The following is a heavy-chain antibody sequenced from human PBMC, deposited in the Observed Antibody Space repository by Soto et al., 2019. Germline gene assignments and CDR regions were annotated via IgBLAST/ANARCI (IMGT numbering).Heavy chain of an antibody. CDR3: ARGHLYYYDSSDYFDY. V-gene: IGHV4-59*01. D-gene: IGHD3-22*01. J-gene: IGHJ4*02. Sequence: PSETLSLTCTVSGGSISSYYWSWIRQPPGKGLEWIGYIYYSGSTNYNPSLKSRVTISVDTSKNQFSLKLSSVTAADTAVYYCARGHLYYYDSSDYFDYWGQGTLVTVSS. CDR2: IYYSGST. CDR1: GGSISSYY.